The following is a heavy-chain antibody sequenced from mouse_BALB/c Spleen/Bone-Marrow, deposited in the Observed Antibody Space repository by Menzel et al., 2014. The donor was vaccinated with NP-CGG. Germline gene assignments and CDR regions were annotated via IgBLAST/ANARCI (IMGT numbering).Heavy chain of an antibody. CDR3: ARNRYDWFAY. J-gene: IGHJ3*01. D-gene: IGHD2-14*01. Sequence: DVHLVESGGVLVQPGGSLKLSCAASGFTFSSYDMSWVRQTPDKGLELVATINTNGGTTYYPDSVKGRFTISRDNAKSTLYLQMSSLKSADTAIYYCARNRYDWFAYWGQGTLVTVSA. V-gene: IGHV5-6-3*01. CDR2: INTNGGTT. CDR1: GFTFSSYD.